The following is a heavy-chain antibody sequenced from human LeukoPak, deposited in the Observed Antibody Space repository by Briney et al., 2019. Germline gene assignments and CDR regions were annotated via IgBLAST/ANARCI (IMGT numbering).Heavy chain of an antibody. Sequence: GTLSLTCAVSGGSISSCNWWSWVRQPPGKGLEWVSSIRPSGDNTYYGDSVKGRFTISRDNSKNTVYLQMNNMGVDDTAVYYCARVAGWHWFDPWGQGTLVTVSS. CDR2: IRPSGDNT. CDR3: ARVAGWHWFDP. V-gene: IGHV3-23*01. D-gene: IGHD6-19*01. J-gene: IGHJ5*02. CDR1: GGSISSCN.